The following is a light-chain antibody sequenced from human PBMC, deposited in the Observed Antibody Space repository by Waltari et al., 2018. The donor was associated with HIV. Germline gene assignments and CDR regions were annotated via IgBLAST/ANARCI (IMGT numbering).Light chain of an antibody. Sequence: EIVLTQSPATLSLSPGERATLSCRASQSVSRYLGWYQHKPGQAPRLLIYYVSNRATGIPARFSGSGSGTDFTLTISSLEPEDSAVYYCQQSNKWPSTFGGGTKVEIK. V-gene: IGKV3-11*01. CDR2: YVS. J-gene: IGKJ4*01. CDR1: QSVSRY. CDR3: QQSNKWPST.